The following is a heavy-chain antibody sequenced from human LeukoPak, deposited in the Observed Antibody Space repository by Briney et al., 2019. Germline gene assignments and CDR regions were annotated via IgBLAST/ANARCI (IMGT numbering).Heavy chain of an antibody. V-gene: IGHV1-18*01. CDR1: GYTFTSYG. Sequence: ASVKVSCKASGYTFTSYGISWVRQAPGQGLEWMGWISAYNGNTNYAQKLQGRVTMTTDTSTSTAYMELSRLRSDDTAVYYCARSRPRIAAASKNRGCHFDYWGQGTLVTVSS. CDR3: ARSRPRIAAASKNRGCHFDY. D-gene: IGHD6-13*01. J-gene: IGHJ4*02. CDR2: ISAYNGNT.